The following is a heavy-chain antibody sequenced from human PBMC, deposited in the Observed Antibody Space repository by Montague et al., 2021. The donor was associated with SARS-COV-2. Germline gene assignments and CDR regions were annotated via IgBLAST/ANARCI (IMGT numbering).Heavy chain of an antibody. D-gene: IGHD3-10*01. V-gene: IGHV4-39*07. CDR3: ARDGIERQGVTEGMDV. CDR1: GGSISSSHYY. J-gene: IGHJ6*02. Sequence: SETLSLTCTVSGGSISSSHYYWGWIRQPPGKGLEWIGNMYYSGSTYYNPSLKSRVTISIDTSKNQFSLKLSSVTAAGTAVYYCARDGIERQGVTEGMDVWGQGTTVTVSS. CDR2: MYYSGST.